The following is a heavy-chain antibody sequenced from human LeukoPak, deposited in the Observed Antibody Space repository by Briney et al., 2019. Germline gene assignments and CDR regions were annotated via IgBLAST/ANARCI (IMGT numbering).Heavy chain of an antibody. CDR3: ARRAKMVRGVIYSLHYYYYMDV. CDR2: IFYSGST. V-gene: IGHV4-39*07. J-gene: IGHJ6*03. D-gene: IGHD3-10*01. Sequence: SETLSLTCTVSGGSISTSNYYWGWIRQPPGKGLEWIGNIFYSGSTYYSPSLRSRVTISLDTSRNQFSLKLNSVTAADTAVYYCARRAKMVRGVIYSLHYYYYMDVWGKGTTVTISS. CDR1: GGSISTSNYY.